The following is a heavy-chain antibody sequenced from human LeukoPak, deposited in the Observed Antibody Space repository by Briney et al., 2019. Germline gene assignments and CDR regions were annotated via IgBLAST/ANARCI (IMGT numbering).Heavy chain of an antibody. CDR2: IWYDGSNK. D-gene: IGHD5-12*01. CDR3: AKDQVEGWLPYFDY. CDR1: GFTFSSYG. Sequence: GGSLRLSCAASGFTFSSYGMHWVRQAPGKGLEWVAVIWYDGSNKYYADSVKGRFTISRDNSKNTLYLQMNSPRAEDTAVYYCAKDQVEGWLPYFDYWGQGTLVTVSS. V-gene: IGHV3-33*06. J-gene: IGHJ4*02.